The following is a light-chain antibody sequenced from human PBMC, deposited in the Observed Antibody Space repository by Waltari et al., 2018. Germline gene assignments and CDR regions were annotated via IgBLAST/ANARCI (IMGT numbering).Light chain of an antibody. CDR3: SSYTSSSSYV. CDR1: SSDVGSYNY. J-gene: IGLJ1*01. Sequence: QSALTQPASVSGSPGQSITISCTGTSSDVGSYNYVSWYQQHPGKAPKLMIYEVSNRPSGVASRFSGSKSGNTASLTISGRQAEDEADYYCSSYTSSSSYVFGTGTKVTVL. CDR2: EVS. V-gene: IGLV2-14*01.